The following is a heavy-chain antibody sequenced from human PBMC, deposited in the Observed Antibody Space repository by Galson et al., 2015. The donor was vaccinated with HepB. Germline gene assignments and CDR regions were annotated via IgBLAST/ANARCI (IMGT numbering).Heavy chain of an antibody. V-gene: IGHV1-3*01. J-gene: IGHJ1*01. CDR2: INPDNGNT. D-gene: IGHD3-10*01. CDR1: GYTFPSHA. CDR3: ARGPWFGELTGILVLQH. Sequence: SCKASGYTFPSHAIHWVRQAPGQRLEWVGWINPDNGNTKYAQKLQGRVTMTTDTSTSTAYMELRSLRSDDTAVYYCARGPWFGELTGILVLQHWGQGTLVTVSS.